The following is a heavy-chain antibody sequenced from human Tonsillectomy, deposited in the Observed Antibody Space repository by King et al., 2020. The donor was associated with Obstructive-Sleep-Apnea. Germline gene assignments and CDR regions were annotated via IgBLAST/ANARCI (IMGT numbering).Heavy chain of an antibody. CDR1: VFTFSSYG. J-gene: IGHJ6*02. CDR2: VRYDGSNK. D-gene: IGHD6-13*01. Sequence: QLVQSGGGVVQPGRSLRLSCAASVFTFSSYGRHWVRQAPGKGLEWVAFVRYDGSNKYYADSVKGRLTTSRDNSNNTLYLQINSTRAEDTALYYCAKNEPYSSRWYSSLNYYYYGMDVWGQGTTVTVSS. V-gene: IGHV3-30*02. CDR3: AKNEPYSSRWYSSLNYYYYGMDV.